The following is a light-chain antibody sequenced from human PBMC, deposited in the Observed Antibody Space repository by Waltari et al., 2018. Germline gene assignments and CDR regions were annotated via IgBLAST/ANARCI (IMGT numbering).Light chain of an antibody. V-gene: IGKV1-17*01. CDR3: LQHNSYPLT. Sequence: DIQMTQSPSSLSASVGHIVTITCRASQGISNDLGWYQQKAGRAPKRLIYAASTLQSGVPSRFSGSGSGTEFTLTISSLQAEDFATYYCLQHNSYPLTFGGGTKVEIK. CDR2: AAS. J-gene: IGKJ4*01. CDR1: QGISND.